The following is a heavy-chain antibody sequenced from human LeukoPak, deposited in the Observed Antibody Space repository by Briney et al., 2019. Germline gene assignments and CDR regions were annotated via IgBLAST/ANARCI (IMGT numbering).Heavy chain of an antibody. D-gene: IGHD3-10*01. CDR3: ARKKRITMVRGVTTPDNWFDP. CDR1: GYTFTSYT. CDR2: INTNTGNP. J-gene: IGHJ5*02. Sequence: ASVKVSCKASGYTFTSYTMNWVRQAPGQGLEWMGWINTNTGNPTYAQGFTGRFVFSLDTSVSTAYLQISSLKAEDTAVYYCARKKRITMVRGVTTPDNWFDPWGQGTLVTVSS. V-gene: IGHV7-4-1*02.